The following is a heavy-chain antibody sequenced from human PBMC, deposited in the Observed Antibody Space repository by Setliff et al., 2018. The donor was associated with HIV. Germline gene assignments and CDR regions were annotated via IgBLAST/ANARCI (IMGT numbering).Heavy chain of an antibody. CDR3: ARVLGSYLRYNWFDP. CDR1: GGTFSSYA. V-gene: IGHV1-69*13. CDR2: IIPIFGTA. D-gene: IGHD1-26*01. Sequence: SVKVSCKASGGTFSSYAINWVRQAPGQGLEWMGGIIPIFGTANYAQKFQGRVTITADESTSTAYMELSSLRSEDTAVYYCARVLGSYLRYNWFDPWGQGTLVTVSS. J-gene: IGHJ5*02.